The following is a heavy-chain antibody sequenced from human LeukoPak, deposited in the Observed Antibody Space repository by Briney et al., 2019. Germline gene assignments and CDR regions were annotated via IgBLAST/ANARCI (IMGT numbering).Heavy chain of an antibody. CDR3: AKDYDSSGYYSGYFDY. J-gene: IGHJ4*02. CDR1: GFTFDDYA. Sequence: PGGSLRLSCTASGFTFDDYAMHWVRQAPGKGLEWVSGISWNSGSIGYADSVKGRFTVSRDNAKNSLYLQMNSLRAEDMALYYCAKDYDSSGYYSGYFDYWGQGTLVTVSS. D-gene: IGHD3-22*01. V-gene: IGHV3-9*03. CDR2: ISWNSGSI.